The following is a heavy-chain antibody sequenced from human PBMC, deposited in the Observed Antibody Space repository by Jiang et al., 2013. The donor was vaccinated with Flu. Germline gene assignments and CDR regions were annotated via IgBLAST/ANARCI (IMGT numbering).Heavy chain of an antibody. V-gene: IGHV4-59*08. CDR3: ARRDGYNYGDDAFDI. J-gene: IGHJ3*02. Sequence: PGLVKPSETLSLTCAVSGDSISGYYWSWIRQPPGKGLEWIGYIYYSGSTNYNPSLKSRVTISVDTSKNQFSLKLSSVTAADTAVYYCARRDGYNYGDDAFDIWGQGTMVTVSS. D-gene: IGHD5-24*01. CDR2: IYYSGST. CDR1: GDSISGYY.